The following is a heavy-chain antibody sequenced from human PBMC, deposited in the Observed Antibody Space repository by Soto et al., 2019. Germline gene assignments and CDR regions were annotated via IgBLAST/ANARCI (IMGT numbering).Heavy chain of an antibody. J-gene: IGHJ4*02. Sequence: LRLSCAASGFTFSSYAMSWVRQAPGKGLEWVSAISGSGGSTYYADSVKGRFTISRDNSKNTLYLQMNSLRAEDTAVYYCAKDRGEQWFGELLPPSPGYFDYWGQGTLVTVSS. D-gene: IGHD3-10*01. CDR1: GFTFSSYA. CDR3: AKDRGEQWFGELLPPSPGYFDY. V-gene: IGHV3-23*01. CDR2: ISGSGGST.